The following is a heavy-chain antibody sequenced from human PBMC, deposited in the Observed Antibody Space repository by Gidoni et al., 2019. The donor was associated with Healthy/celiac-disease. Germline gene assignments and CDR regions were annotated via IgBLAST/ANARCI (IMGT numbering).Heavy chain of an antibody. V-gene: IGHV4-30-2*01. CDR2: IYHSGSP. CDR1: GASISSGGYS. J-gene: IGHJ4*02. Sequence: QLQLQESGSGLVKPSQTLSLTCAVSGASISSGGYSWSWIRQPPGKGLEWIGYIYHSGSPYYNPSLTSRVTISVDRSKNQFSLKLSSVTAADTAVYYCARARSFILTGFDYWGQGTLVTVSS. CDR3: ARARSFILTGFDY. D-gene: IGHD3-9*01.